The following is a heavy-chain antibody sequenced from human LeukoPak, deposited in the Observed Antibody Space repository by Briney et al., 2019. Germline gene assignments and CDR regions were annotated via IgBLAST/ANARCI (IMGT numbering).Heavy chain of an antibody. CDR2: IYSGGPT. CDR1: GFTVSLYY. V-gene: IGHV3-53*01. Sequence: GGSLRLSCAASGFTVSLYYMTWVRQAPGKGLEWVSVIYSGGPTYYAGSVKGRFTISRDNSKNTVYLQMNSLRGEDTAVYFCARGWVVATGGFDMWGQGTMVTVSS. CDR3: ARGWVVATGGFDM. J-gene: IGHJ3*02. D-gene: IGHD2-8*02.